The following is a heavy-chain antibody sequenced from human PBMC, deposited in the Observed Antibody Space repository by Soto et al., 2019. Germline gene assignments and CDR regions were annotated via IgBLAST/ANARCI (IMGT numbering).Heavy chain of an antibody. Sequence: SQTLSLTCAISGDSVSSNSAAWNWIRQSPSRGLEWLGRTYYRSKWYNDYAVSVKSRITINPDTSKNQFSLQLNSVTPKDTAVYYCAREIAAAGRNYYYYGMDVWGQGTTVTVSS. CDR2: TYYRSKWYN. D-gene: IGHD6-13*01. J-gene: IGHJ6*02. CDR1: GDSVSSNSAA. CDR3: AREIAAAGRNYYYYGMDV. V-gene: IGHV6-1*01.